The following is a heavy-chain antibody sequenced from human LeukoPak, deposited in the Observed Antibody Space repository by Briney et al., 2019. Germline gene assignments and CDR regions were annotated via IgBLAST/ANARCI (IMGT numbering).Heavy chain of an antibody. D-gene: IGHD2-15*01. CDR3: ARDGCGGSCFHYYYYYMDV. CDR2: ISTIGST. CDR1: GVSMSSYF. J-gene: IGHJ6*03. Sequence: SETLSLTCTVSGVSMSSYFWSWIRQPAGKGLEWIGRISTIGSTNYNPSLNSRVTISIDTSKNQFSLKLSSVTAADTAVYYCARDGCGGSCFHYYYYYMDVWGKGTTVTISS. V-gene: IGHV4-4*07.